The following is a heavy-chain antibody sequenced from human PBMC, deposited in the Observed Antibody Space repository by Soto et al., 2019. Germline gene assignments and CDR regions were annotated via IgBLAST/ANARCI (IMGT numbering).Heavy chain of an antibody. J-gene: IGHJ3*02. Sequence: GESLKISCKGVGYKFGSAWIGWVRQMPGKGLEWMGIFNPADSQTRYSPSFEGQVTFSTDRSITTAYLHWGSLKASDTGMYYCARVSNYLNWFPEAFDIWGQGTMVTVSS. V-gene: IGHV5-51*01. D-gene: IGHD3-10*01. CDR2: FNPADSQT. CDR3: ARVSNYLNWFPEAFDI. CDR1: GYKFGSAW.